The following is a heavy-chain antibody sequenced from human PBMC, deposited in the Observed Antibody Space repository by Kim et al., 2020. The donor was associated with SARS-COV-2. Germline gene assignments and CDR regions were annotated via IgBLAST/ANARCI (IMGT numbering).Heavy chain of an antibody. V-gene: IGHV1-24*01. CDR2: FDPEDGET. Sequence: ASVKVSCKVSGYTLTELSMHWVRQAPGKGLEWMGGFDPEDGETIYAQKFQGRVTMTEDTSTDTAYMELSSLRSEDTAVYYCATLVVVLYYFDYWGQGTLVTVSS. CDR3: ATLVVVLYYFDY. D-gene: IGHD2-21*01. J-gene: IGHJ4*02. CDR1: GYTLTELS.